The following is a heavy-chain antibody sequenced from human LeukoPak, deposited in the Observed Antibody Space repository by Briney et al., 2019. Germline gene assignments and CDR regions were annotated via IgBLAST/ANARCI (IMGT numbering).Heavy chain of an antibody. V-gene: IGHV3-7*01. J-gene: IGHJ4*02. CDR1: GFTFSSYW. CDR3: AKAIAVYYYGSGSYYTDDY. Sequence: GGSLRLSCAASGFTFSSYWMSWVRQAPGKGLEWVANIKQDGSEKYYVDSVKGRFTISRDNSKNTLYLQMNSLRAEDTAVYYCAKAIAVYYYGSGSYYTDDYWGQGTLVTVSS. D-gene: IGHD3-10*01. CDR2: IKQDGSEK.